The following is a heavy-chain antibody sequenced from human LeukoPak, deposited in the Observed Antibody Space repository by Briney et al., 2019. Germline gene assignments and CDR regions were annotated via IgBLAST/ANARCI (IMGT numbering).Heavy chain of an antibody. Sequence: PSETLSLTCTVSGDSISNTNYFWNWIRQPPGKGLEWIGTIHYTGTTYYNPSLKSRVTISGDTSKNQFSLTLSSVTAADTAMYYCARVPYYYGSGKTHPFDYWGQGTLVTVSS. CDR1: GDSISNTNYF. J-gene: IGHJ4*02. D-gene: IGHD3-10*01. V-gene: IGHV4-39*07. CDR3: ARVPYYYGSGKTHPFDY. CDR2: IHYTGTT.